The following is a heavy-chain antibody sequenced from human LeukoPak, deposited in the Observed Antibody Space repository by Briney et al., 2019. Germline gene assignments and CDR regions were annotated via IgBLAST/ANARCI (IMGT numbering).Heavy chain of an antibody. CDR3: ARERLEVGGVQHYYGMDV. Sequence: SETLSLTYTVSGASISSGSYYWTWIRRPPGKGLEWLGYISSTGSTDYNLSLRRPITISVDTSKNQFSLQLSSVNAADTAVYFCARERLEVGGVQHYYGMDVWGKGTTVTVSS. D-gene: IGHD3-16*01. V-gene: IGHV4-61*01. J-gene: IGHJ6*04. CDR1: GASISSGSYY. CDR2: ISSTGST.